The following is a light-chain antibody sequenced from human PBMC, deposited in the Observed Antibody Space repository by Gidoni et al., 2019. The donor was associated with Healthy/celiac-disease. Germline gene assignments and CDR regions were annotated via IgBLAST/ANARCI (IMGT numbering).Light chain of an antibody. Sequence: EIVLTQSPGTLSLSPGERATLSCRASQSVSCSYLAWYKQKPGQAPRLLIYGASSRATGIPDRFSGSGSGTDFTLTISRLEPEDFAVYYCQQYGSSPWTFGQGTKVEIK. CDR2: GAS. V-gene: IGKV3-20*01. CDR3: QQYGSSPWT. CDR1: QSVSCSY. J-gene: IGKJ1*01.